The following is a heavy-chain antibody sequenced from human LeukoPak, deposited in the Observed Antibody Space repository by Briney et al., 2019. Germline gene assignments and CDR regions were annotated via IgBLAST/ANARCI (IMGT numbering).Heavy chain of an antibody. J-gene: IGHJ5*02. CDR2: INPGDSDT. Sequence: GESLKISCQASGYHFTSSWIGWARQLPGEGLEWMAIINPGDSDTRYSPSFQGQVTISADKSISTVYLQWGSLKASDTAMYYCARQPGAGWFDPWGQGTLVTVSS. D-gene: IGHD3-10*01. CDR1: GYHFTSSW. V-gene: IGHV5-51*01. CDR3: ARQPGAGWFDP.